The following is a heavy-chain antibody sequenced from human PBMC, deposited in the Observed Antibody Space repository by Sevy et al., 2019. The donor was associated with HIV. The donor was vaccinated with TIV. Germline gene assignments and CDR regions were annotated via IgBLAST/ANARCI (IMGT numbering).Heavy chain of an antibody. J-gene: IGHJ4*02. CDR3: AKDIAARPIDY. CDR1: GFIFSNYG. D-gene: IGHD6-6*01. CDR2: IRFDGSIK. V-gene: IGHV3-30*02. Sequence: GESLKISCAASGFIFSNYGMNWVRQAPGKGLEWVAFIRFDGSIKYDADSVRGRFIISRDNSKNILFLQMNSLRPEDTAVYYCAKDIAARPIDYWGQGNLVTVSS.